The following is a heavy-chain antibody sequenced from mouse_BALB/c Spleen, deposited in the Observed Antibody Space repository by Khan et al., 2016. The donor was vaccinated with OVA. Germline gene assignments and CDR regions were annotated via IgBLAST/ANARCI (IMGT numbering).Heavy chain of an antibody. V-gene: IGHV5-6-5*01. CDR2: ISSGDTT. Sequence: EVELVESGGGLVKPGGSLKLSCAASGFTFSNYGVSWVRQTPEKRLEWVASISSGDTTYYPDSVKGRFTIFRDNARNILYLQMSRLRSKDTAMYYCAKDYWFAYWGQGTLVTVSA. CDR1: GFTFSNYG. J-gene: IGHJ3*01. CDR3: AKDYWFAY.